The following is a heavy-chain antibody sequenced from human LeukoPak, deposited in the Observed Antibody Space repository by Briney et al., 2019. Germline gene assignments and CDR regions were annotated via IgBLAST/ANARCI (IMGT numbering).Heavy chain of an antibody. Sequence: SVKVSCKASGYTFTGYYMHWVRQAPGQGLEWMGGIIPIFGTANYAQKFQGRVTITTDESTSTAYMELSSLRSEDTAVYYCARGGCSSTSCYYYYYMDVWGKGTTVTVSS. V-gene: IGHV1-69*05. J-gene: IGHJ6*03. D-gene: IGHD2-2*01. CDR3: ARGGCSSTSCYYYYYMDV. CDR2: IIPIFGTA. CDR1: GYTFTGYY.